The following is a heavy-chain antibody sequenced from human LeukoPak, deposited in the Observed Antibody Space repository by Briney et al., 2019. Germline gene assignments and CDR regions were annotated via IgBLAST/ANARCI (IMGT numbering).Heavy chain of an antibody. V-gene: IGHV3-33*06. D-gene: IGHD2-15*01. CDR3: AKSSGGSYYYYMDV. Sequence: PGGSLRLSCAASGFTFSSYGMHWVRQAPGKGLEWVAVIWYDGSNKYYADSVKRRFTISRDNSKNTLYLQMNSLRAEDTAVYYCAKSSGGSYYYYMDVWGKGTTVTVSS. CDR2: IWYDGSNK. J-gene: IGHJ6*03. CDR1: GFTFSSYG.